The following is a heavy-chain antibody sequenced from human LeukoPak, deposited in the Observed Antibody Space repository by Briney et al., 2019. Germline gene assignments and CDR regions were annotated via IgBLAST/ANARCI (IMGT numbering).Heavy chain of an antibody. CDR3: ARDGGL. CDR2: INHSGST. V-gene: IGHV4-34*01. J-gene: IGHJ4*02. CDR1: GGSFSGYY. Sequence: SETLSLTCAVYGGSFSGYYWSWIRQPPGKGLEWIGEINHSGSTNYNPSLKSRVTISVDTSKNQFSLKLSSVTAADTAVYYCARDGGLWGQGTLVTVSS. D-gene: IGHD2-15*01.